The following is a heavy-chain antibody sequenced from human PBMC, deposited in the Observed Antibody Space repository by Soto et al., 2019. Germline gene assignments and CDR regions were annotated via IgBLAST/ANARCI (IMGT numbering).Heavy chain of an antibody. J-gene: IGHJ4*02. Sequence: EVQLVESGGGLVQPGGSPRLSCAASGFTFSSYWMSWVRQAPGKGLEWVANIKQDGSEKYYVDSVKGRFTISRDNAKNSLYLQMNSLRAEDTAVYYCARGRDGFQDYYFDYWGQGTLVTVSS. V-gene: IGHV3-7*04. CDR3: ARGRDGFQDYYFDY. D-gene: IGHD5-12*01. CDR2: IKQDGSEK. CDR1: GFTFSSYW.